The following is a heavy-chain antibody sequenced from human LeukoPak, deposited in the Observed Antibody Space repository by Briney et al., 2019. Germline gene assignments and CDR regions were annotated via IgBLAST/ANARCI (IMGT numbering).Heavy chain of an antibody. D-gene: IGHD3-9*01. V-gene: IGHV3-48*01. CDR3: ARALRYFDWLSTSPEYNWFDP. CDR1: GFTFSSYS. J-gene: IGHJ5*02. CDR2: IRSSSSTI. Sequence: PGGSLRLSCAASGFTFSSYSTNWVRQAPGKGLGWVSYIRSSSSTIYYADSVKGRFTISRDNAKNSLYLQMNSLRAEDTAVYYCARALRYFDWLSTSPEYNWFDPWGQGTLVTVSS.